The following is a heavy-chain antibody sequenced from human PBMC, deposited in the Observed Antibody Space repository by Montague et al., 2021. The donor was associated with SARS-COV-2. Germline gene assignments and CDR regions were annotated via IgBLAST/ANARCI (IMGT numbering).Heavy chain of an antibody. CDR1: GGSISSGSYY. Sequence: TLSLTCTVSGGSISSGSYYWSWIRQPAGKGLEWIGRIYTSGSTNYNPSPKSRVTISVDTSKNQFSLKLSSVTAADTAVCYCARVPPYYYDSSGYYTGAFDIWGQGTMVTVSS. CDR3: ARVPPYYYDSSGYYTGAFDI. CDR2: IYTSGST. J-gene: IGHJ3*02. V-gene: IGHV4-61*02. D-gene: IGHD3-22*01.